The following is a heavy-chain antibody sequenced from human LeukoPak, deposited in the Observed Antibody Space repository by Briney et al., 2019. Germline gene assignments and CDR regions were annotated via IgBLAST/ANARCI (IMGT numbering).Heavy chain of an antibody. D-gene: IGHD1-26*01. CDR3: ARVRTGSYYIDY. J-gene: IGHJ4*02. CDR2: INHSGST. V-gene: IGHV4-34*01. Sequence: SETLSLTCAVYGGSFSGYYWSWIRQPPGKGLEWIGEINHSGSTNYNPSLKSRVTISVDTSKDQFSLKLNSVTAADTAVYYCARVRTGSYYIDYWGQGTLVTVSS. CDR1: GGSFSGYY.